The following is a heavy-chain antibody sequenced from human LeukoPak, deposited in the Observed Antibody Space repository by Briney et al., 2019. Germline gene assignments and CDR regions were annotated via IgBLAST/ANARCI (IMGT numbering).Heavy chain of an antibody. V-gene: IGHV3-53*01. D-gene: IGHD2-2*01. J-gene: IGHJ3*02. CDR3: ARVGCSSTSCYAFDI. CDR2: IYNDGST. Sequence: GGSLRLSCAASGLTVSSSYMSWVRQAPGKGLEWVSIIYNDGSTYYADSVKGRFTISRDNSKNTLYLQMNSLRAEDTAVYYCARVGCSSTSCYAFDIWGQGTMVTVSS. CDR1: GLTVSSSY.